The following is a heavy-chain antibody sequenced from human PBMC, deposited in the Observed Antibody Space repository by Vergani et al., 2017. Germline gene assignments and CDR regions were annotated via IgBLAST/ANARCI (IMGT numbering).Heavy chain of an antibody. D-gene: IGHD3-10*01. J-gene: IGHJ6*03. CDR1: GFSFSSHA. V-gene: IGHV3-30*18. CDR2: ISNDGSKK. CDR3: AKAGSVTSGSLQYNFYMDV. Sequence: QVQLAASGGGRVQPGRSLRLSCAASGFSFSSHAIHWVRQAPGKGLEWVAVISNDGSKKYYAESVKGRFTISRDNSKNTLDLQMNSLRTQDTAVYYCAKAGSVTSGSLQYNFYMDVWGKGTTVTVS.